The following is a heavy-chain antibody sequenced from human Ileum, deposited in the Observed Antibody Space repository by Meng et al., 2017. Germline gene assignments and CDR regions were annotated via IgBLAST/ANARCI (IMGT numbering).Heavy chain of an antibody. J-gene: IGHJ4*02. CDR2: IFNSGKT. Sequence: HLQVSGIGNVKPSGKLTLAGAVSGDANGNSKWWSWVRQPPGKGLERIGEIFNSGKTVYSPSLKCRVRISLDKSNNQFSLTLNSVNAADTAMYYCARESIRALGLFDSWGQGTLVTVSS. CDR1: GDANGNSKW. CDR3: ARESIRALGLFDS. V-gene: IGHV4-4*02. D-gene: IGHD3-10*01.